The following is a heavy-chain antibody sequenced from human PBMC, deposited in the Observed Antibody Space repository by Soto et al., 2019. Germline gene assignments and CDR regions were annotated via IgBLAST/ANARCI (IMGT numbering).Heavy chain of an antibody. Sequence: SVKVSCKASGGTFSSYAISWLRQSAGQGLEWMGGIIPIFGTANYAQKFQGRVTITADKSTSTAYMELSSLRSEDTAVYYCANGLTLAYCGGDCSNNWFDPWGQGTLVTVSS. CDR3: ANGLTLAYCGGDCSNNWFDP. D-gene: IGHD2-21*02. V-gene: IGHV1-69*06. J-gene: IGHJ5*02. CDR1: GGTFSSYA. CDR2: IIPIFGTA.